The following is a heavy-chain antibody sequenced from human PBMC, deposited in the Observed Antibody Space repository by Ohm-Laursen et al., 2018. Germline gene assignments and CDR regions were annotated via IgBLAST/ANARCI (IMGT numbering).Heavy chain of an antibody. Sequence: SHTLSLTCTVSGGSISSYYWNWIRQPPGKGLEWIGYIYYSGSTNYNPSLKSRVTISVDTSKNQFSLKLSSVTAAGTAVYYCARLGVRSIAAAGTSAEPYYYYYGMDVWGQGTTVTVSS. CDR2: IYYSGST. CDR3: ARLGVRSIAAAGTSAEPYYYYYGMDV. D-gene: IGHD6-13*01. CDR1: GGSISSYY. J-gene: IGHJ6*02. V-gene: IGHV4-59*08.